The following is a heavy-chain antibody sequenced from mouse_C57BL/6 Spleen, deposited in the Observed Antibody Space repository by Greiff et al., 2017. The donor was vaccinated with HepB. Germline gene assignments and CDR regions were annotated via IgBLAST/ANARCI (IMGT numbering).Heavy chain of an antibody. V-gene: IGHV14-4*01. J-gene: IGHJ4*01. CDR1: GFNIKDDY. CDR3: TRGAMDY. CDR2: IDPENGDT. Sequence: EVQVVESGAELVRPGASVKLSCTASGFNIKDDYMHWVKQRPEKGLEWIGWIDPENGDTEYASKFQGKATITADTSSNTAYLQLSSLTSEDTAVYYCTRGAMDYWGQGTSVTVSS.